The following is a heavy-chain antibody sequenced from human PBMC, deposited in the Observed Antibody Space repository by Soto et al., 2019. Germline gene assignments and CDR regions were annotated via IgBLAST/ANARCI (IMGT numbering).Heavy chain of an antibody. CDR1: GYTFTAYY. D-gene: IGHD5-12*01. CDR2: INPNSGGT. J-gene: IGHJ5*02. CDR3: ARHHGPTTSENWFDP. Sequence: ASVKVSCKASGYTFTAYYMHWVRQAPGQGLEWMGWINPNSGGTNYAQKFQGRVTMTTDTSTTTAYLELRSLRSDDTAVYYCARHHGPTTSENWFDPWGQGTLVTVSS. V-gene: IGHV1-2*02.